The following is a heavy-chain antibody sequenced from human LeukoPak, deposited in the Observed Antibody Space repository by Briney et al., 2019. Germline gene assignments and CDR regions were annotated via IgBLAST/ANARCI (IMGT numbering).Heavy chain of an antibody. CDR2: ISSSSSNI. CDR1: GFTFSSYS. CDR3: AREAGTYSSSWYD. V-gene: IGHV3-21*01. D-gene: IGHD6-13*01. Sequence: PGGSLRLSCAASGFTFSSYSMNWVRQAPGKGLEWVSSISSSSSNIYYADSVKGRFTISRDNAKNSLYLQMNSLRAEDTAVYYCAREAGTYSSSWYDWGQGTLVTVSS. J-gene: IGHJ4*02.